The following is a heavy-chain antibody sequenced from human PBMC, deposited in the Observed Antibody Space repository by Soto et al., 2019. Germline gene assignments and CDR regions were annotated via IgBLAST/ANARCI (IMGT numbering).Heavy chain of an antibody. CDR2: ISGSGGST. CDR1: GFTFSSYA. V-gene: IGHV3-23*01. J-gene: IGHJ4*02. CDR3: AKVHLAYYDFWSGYYSYFDY. Sequence: GGSLRLSCAASGFTFSSYAMSWVRQAPGKGLEWVSAISGSGGSTYYADSVKGRFTISRDNSKNTLYLQMNSLRAEDTAVYYCAKVHLAYYDFWSGYYSYFDYWGQGTLVTVSS. D-gene: IGHD3-3*01.